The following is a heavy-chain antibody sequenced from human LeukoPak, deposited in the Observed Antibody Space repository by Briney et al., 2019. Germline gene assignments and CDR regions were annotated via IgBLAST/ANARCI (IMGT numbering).Heavy chain of an antibody. CDR3: ARLGRAYYYGSGSQGDNWFDP. D-gene: IGHD3-10*01. CDR2: INAGNGNT. CDR1: GYTFTSYA. J-gene: IGHJ5*02. V-gene: IGHV1-3*01. Sequence: GASVKVSCKASGYTFTSYAMHWVRQAPGQRLEWMGWINAGNGNTKYSQKFQGRVTITRDTSASTAYMELSSLRSEDTAVYYCARLGRAYYYGSGSQGDNWFDPWGQGTLVTVSS.